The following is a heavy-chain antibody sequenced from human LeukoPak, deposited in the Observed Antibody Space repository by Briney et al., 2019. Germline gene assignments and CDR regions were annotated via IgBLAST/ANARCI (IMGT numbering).Heavy chain of an antibody. V-gene: IGHV3-23*01. CDR2: ISGSGVST. D-gene: IGHD2-2*01. J-gene: IGHJ1*01. CDR3: AKDPANQLLYPAHFSH. Sequence: GESLRLSCAASGFTFSSYVMNWVRQAPGKGLEWVSAISGSGVSTSYADSVKGRFTISRDNSKNTLYLHMNSLRAEDTAIYFCAKDPANQLLYPAHFSHWGQGTLVTVSS. CDR1: GFTFSSYV.